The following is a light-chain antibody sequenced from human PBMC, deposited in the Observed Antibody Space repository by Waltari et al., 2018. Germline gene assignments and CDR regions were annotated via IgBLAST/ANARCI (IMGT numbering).Light chain of an antibody. CDR3: QQYNSDSHS. Sequence: DIQMTQSPSSLSASVGDKVTITCRPSQCISTWLAWFQLKPGKAPKLLIYKASNLESGVPSRFSGSGSGTEFTLTISSLLPEDFATYYCQQYNSDSHSFGQGTRLEIK. CDR2: KAS. V-gene: IGKV1-5*03. J-gene: IGKJ2*01. CDR1: QCISTW.